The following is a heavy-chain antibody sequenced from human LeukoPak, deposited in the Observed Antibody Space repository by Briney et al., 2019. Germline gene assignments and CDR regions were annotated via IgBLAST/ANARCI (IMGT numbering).Heavy chain of an antibody. Sequence: GGSVRLSCAVSGFTFSRYAMRWVRHPPGRGREWVSGISWNSGSTGYADSVKDRFTISRHNAKNSLYLQVDSLRAEDTGVNFSSHSVGANLCPTDAFDIWGQGTLVTVSS. CDR1: GFTFSRYA. D-gene: IGHD1-26*01. CDR2: ISWNSGST. V-gene: IGHV3-9*01. CDR3: SHSVGANLCPTDAFDI. J-gene: IGHJ3*02.